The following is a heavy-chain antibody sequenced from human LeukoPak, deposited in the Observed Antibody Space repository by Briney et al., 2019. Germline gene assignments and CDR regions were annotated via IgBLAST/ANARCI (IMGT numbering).Heavy chain of an antibody. D-gene: IGHD3-22*01. CDR1: GDSVSSGNYY. CDR2: MSPSGTT. Sequence: TLSLTCTVSGDSVSSGNYYLSWIRQPPGKGLDWITYMSPSGTTKYNPSLKSRVTTSVDTSRTQFSLRLSSVTAADTAVYYCARGQDDRSGTFDYWGQGILVTVSS. V-gene: IGHV4-61*01. J-gene: IGHJ4*02. CDR3: ARGQDDRSGTFDY.